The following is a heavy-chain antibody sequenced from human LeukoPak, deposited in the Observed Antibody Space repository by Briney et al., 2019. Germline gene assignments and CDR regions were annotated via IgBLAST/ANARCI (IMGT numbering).Heavy chain of an antibody. J-gene: IGHJ4*02. D-gene: IGHD6-13*01. CDR3: SKGSREYSSSWYDY. Sequence: GRSLRFTCAASGFTFDDYAMHRDPQAQGQDLEWGLGTSWNSGSIGYADSVKGRFTIARDNAKNSLYLQINSLRAEDTALYYCSKGSREYSSSWYDYWGQGTRVTVSA. CDR1: GFTFDDYA. V-gene: IGHV3-9*01. CDR2: TSWNSGSI.